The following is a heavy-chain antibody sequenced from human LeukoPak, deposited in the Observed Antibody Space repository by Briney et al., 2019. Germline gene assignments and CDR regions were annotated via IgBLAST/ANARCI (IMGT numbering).Heavy chain of an antibody. D-gene: IGHD2-15*01. CDR3: ARGPDIVVVVAALNLFDY. J-gene: IGHJ4*02. Sequence: GGSLRLSCAASGFTFSSYAMHWVRQAPGKGLEWVAVISYDGSNKYYADSVKGRFTISRDNSKNTLYLQMNSLRAEDTAVYYCARGPDIVVVVAALNLFDYWGQGTLATVSS. CDR1: GFTFSSYA. CDR2: ISYDGSNK. V-gene: IGHV3-30*04.